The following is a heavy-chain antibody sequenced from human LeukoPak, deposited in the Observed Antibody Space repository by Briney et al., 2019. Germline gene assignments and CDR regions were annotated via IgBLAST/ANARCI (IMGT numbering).Heavy chain of an antibody. J-gene: IGHJ4*02. CDR3: VKFRLVKYATRPDY. Sequence: PGGSLRLSCAASGFTFSDYGMHWVRQAPGKGLEWVAFIRFDGSKKFYTDSVKGRFTISRDNSKNTLDLQMNSLRGEDTAVYYCVKFRLVKYATRPDYWGQGTLVTVSS. V-gene: IGHV3-30*02. CDR1: GFTFSDYG. CDR2: IRFDGSKK. D-gene: IGHD2-21*01.